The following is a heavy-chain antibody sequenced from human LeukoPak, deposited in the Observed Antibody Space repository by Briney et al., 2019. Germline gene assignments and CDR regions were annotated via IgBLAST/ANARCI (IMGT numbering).Heavy chain of an antibody. J-gene: IGHJ5*02. Sequence: GGSLRLSCAASGFTFSSYSMNWVRQAPGKGLEWVSSISSSSSYIYYADSVRGRFTISRDNAKNSLYLQMNSLRAEDTAVYYCARADSYGDSDWFDPWGQGTLVTVSS. V-gene: IGHV3-21*01. CDR2: ISSSSSYI. CDR1: GFTFSSYS. D-gene: IGHD4-17*01. CDR3: ARADSYGDSDWFDP.